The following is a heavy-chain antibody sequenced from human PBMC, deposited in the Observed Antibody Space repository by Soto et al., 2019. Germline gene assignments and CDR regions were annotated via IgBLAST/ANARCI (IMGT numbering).Heavy chain of an antibody. D-gene: IGHD4-17*01. V-gene: IGHV1-69*06. J-gene: IGHJ4*02. CDR3: ALSYGSYHYGAY. CDR2: IIPLFDSP. CDR1: GSPFTAYA. Sequence: QVQLVQSGAEVKNPGSSVKVSCTASGSPFTAYAITWLRQAPGQGLEWVGGIIPLFDSPNYAQRYQGRVTTTADKSTSTSYMELTGLISDDTVVYYCALSYGSYHYGAYWGQGTLVTVSS.